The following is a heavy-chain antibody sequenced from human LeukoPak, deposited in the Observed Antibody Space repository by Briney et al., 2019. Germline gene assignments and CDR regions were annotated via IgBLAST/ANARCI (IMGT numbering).Heavy chain of an antibody. CDR2: ISYDGSNK. CDR1: GFTFGSYG. Sequence: GRSLRLSCAASGFTFGSYGMHWVRQAPGKGLEWVAVISYDGSNKYYADSVKGRFTISRDNSKNTLYLQMNSLRAEDTAVYYCAKDDQPMTTVVTGRYYYYGMDVWGQGTTVTVSS. J-gene: IGHJ6*02. V-gene: IGHV3-30*18. D-gene: IGHD4-23*01. CDR3: AKDDQPMTTVVTGRYYYYGMDV.